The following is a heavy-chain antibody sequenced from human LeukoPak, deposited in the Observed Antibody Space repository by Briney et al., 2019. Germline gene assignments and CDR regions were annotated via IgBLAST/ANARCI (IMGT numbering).Heavy chain of an antibody. CDR2: INPNSGGT. CDR3: AEEYYYGSGSYSR. D-gene: IGHD3-10*01. CDR1: GYTFTGYY. Sequence: ASVKVSCKASGYTFTGYYVHWVRQTPGQGLEWMGWINPNSGGTNYAQKFQGRVTMTRDTSISTAYMELSRLRSDDTAVYYCAEEYYYGSGSYSRWGQGTLGTVSS. J-gene: IGHJ4*02. V-gene: IGHV1-2*02.